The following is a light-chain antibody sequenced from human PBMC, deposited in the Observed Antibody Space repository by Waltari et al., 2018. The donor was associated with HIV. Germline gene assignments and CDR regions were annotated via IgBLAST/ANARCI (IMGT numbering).Light chain of an antibody. CDR1: SSNLGAGYD. CDR2: SNS. CDR3: QSYDNGLSTWV. J-gene: IGLJ3*02. V-gene: IGLV1-40*01. Sequence: QSVLTQPPSVSGAPGQRVTISCSGRSSNLGAGYDVHWYQLLPGRAPKVVISSNSNRPSGVPGRCSGSTSGTSASLAITGLQAEDEGDYYCQSYDNGLSTWVFGGGTKLTVL.